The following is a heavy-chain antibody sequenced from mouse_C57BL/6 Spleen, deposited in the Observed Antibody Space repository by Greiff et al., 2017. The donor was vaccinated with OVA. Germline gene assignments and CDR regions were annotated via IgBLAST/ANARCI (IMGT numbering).Heavy chain of an antibody. J-gene: IGHJ2*01. D-gene: IGHD1-1*01. Sequence: EVKLVESGGGLVKPGGSLKLSCAASGFTFSSYAMSWVRQTPEKRLEWVATISDGGSYTYYPDNVKGRFTISRDNAKNNLYLQMSHLKSEDTAMYYCARDRYYYGSSNFDYWGQGTTLTVSS. CDR3: ARDRYYYGSSNFDY. V-gene: IGHV5-4*01. CDR1: GFTFSSYA. CDR2: ISDGGSYT.